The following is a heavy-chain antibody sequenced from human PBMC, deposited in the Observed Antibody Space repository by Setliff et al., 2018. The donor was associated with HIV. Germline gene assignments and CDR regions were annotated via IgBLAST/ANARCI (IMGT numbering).Heavy chain of an antibody. Sequence: PSETLSLTCTVSGGSISGYHWNWIRQSAGKGLEWIGHMYITGTTNYNPSLKSRVTMSVDTSKNQFSLRLSSVTAADTAVYYCASDYSSRHDAFDIWGQGTVVTVSS. V-gene: IGHV4-4*07. CDR1: GGSISGYH. D-gene: IGHD6-13*01. CDR2: MYITGTT. J-gene: IGHJ3*02. CDR3: ASDYSSRHDAFDI.